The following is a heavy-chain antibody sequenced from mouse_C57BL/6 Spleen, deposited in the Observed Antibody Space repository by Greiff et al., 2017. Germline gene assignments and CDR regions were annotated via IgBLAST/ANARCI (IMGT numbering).Heavy chain of an antibody. D-gene: IGHD4-1*01. CDR1: GYTFTSYW. J-gene: IGHJ2*01. Sequence: QVQLQQPGAELVMPGASVKLSCKASGYTFTSYWMHWVKQRPGQGLEWIGELDPSDSYTNYNQKFKGKSTLTVDKSSSTAYMQLSSLTSEDSAVYYCARCLGRGAYYFDYWGQGTTLTVSS. CDR2: LDPSDSYT. V-gene: IGHV1-69*01. CDR3: ARCLGRGAYYFDY.